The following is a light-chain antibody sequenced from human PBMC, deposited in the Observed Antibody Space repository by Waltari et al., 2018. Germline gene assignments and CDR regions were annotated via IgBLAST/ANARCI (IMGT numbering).Light chain of an antibody. J-gene: IGKJ1*01. V-gene: IGKV1-17*01. CDR3: LQHNSYPWT. CDR2: AAT. CDR1: QGISSY. Sequence: DIQMTQSPSSLSASVGDTVTITCRASQGISSYLNWFQQKPGKAPKLLIYAATTLQSGVPSRFSGSGSGTEFTLIISSLQPVDFAAYYCLQHNSYPWTFGQGTKVEIK.